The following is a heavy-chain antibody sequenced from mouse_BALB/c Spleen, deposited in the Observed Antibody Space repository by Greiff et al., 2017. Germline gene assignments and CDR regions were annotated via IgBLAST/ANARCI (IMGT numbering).Heavy chain of an antibody. CDR3: ARLNYGNYYAMDY. J-gene: IGHJ4*01. V-gene: IGHV4-2*02. D-gene: IGHD2-1*01. CDR2: INPGSSTI. CDR1: GFDFSRYW. Sequence: EVQLLESGGGLVQPGGSLNLSCAASGFDFSRYWMSWARQAPGKGQEWIGEINPGSSTINYTPSLKDKFIISRDNAKNTLYLQMSKVRSEDTALYYCARLNYGNYYAMDYWGQGTSVTVSS.